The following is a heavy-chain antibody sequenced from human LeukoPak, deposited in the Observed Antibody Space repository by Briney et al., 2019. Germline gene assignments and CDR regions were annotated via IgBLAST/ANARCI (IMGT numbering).Heavy chain of an antibody. CDR3: ARDGSTTSFSNFYYYYHGMDV. CDR2: ITTSGST. V-gene: IGHV4-4*07. CDR1: GGSISSYY. D-gene: IGHD2/OR15-2a*01. J-gene: IGHJ6*02. Sequence: SETLSLTCTVSGGSISSYYWSWIRQPAGKGLELIGRITTSGSTTYTPSLKSRVTMSVDTSKNQFSLKLSSVTAADTAVYYCARDGSTTSFSNFYYYYHGMDVWGQGTTVTVSS.